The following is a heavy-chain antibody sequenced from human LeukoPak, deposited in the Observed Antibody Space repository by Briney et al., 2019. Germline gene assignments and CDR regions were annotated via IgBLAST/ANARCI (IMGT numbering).Heavy chain of an antibody. J-gene: IGHJ4*02. V-gene: IGHV5-51*01. CDR1: GYSFTNYW. D-gene: IGHD2-2*01. Sequence: GESLKISCKGSGYSFTNYWIGWVRQMPGKGLEWMGIIYPGDSDTRYSPSFQGQVTISADKSISTAYLQWSSLQASDSAMYYCARRGDTSNGLDYYFDYWGQGTLVTVSS. CDR2: IYPGDSDT. CDR3: ARRGDTSNGLDYYFDY.